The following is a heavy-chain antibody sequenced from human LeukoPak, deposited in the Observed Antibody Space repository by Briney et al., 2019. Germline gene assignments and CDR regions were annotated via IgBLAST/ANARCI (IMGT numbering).Heavy chain of an antibody. Sequence: GESLKISCKGSGYTFTNYWIGWVRQMPGKGLEWMRIIYPGDSDTRYSPSFQGQVTISADKSIGTAYLQWSSLKASDTAMYYCARSDYYYMDVWGEGTTVTISS. CDR2: IYPGDSDT. CDR1: GYTFTNYW. J-gene: IGHJ6*03. V-gene: IGHV5-51*01. CDR3: ARSDYYYMDV.